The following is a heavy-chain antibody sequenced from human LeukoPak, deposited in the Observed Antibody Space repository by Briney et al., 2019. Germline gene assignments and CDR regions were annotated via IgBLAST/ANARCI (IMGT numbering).Heavy chain of an antibody. CDR2: IIPIFGTA. CDR3: ARVRWLGSSTSRYYFDY. V-gene: IGHV1-69*05. Sequence: ASVKVSCKASGDTFSSYAISWVRQAPGQGLEWMGGIIPIFGTANYAQKFQGRVTITTDESTSTAYMELSSLRSGDTAVYYCARVRWLGSSTSRYYFDYWGQGTLVTVSS. CDR1: GDTFSSYA. D-gene: IGHD2-2*01. J-gene: IGHJ4*02.